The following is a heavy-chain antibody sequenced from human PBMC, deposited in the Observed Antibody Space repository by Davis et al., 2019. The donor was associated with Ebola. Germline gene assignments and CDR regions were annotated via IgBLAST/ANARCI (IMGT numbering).Heavy chain of an antibody. V-gene: IGHV1-18*04. CDR2: ISAYNGNT. CDR1: GYTFTSYG. J-gene: IGHJ4*02. Sequence: ASVKVSCKASGYTFTSYGISWVRQAPGQGLEWMGWISAYNGNTNYAQKLQGRVTMTTDTSTSTAYMELRSLRSDDTAVYYCARVSLFWVRGAYGYWGQGTLVTVSS. CDR3: ARVSLFWVRGAYGY. D-gene: IGHD3-10*01.